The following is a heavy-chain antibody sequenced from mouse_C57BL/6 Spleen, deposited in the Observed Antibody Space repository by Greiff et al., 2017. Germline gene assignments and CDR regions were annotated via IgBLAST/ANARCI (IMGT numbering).Heavy chain of an antibody. J-gene: IGHJ3*01. CDR1: GYTFTDYY. Sequence: EVKLVESGPVLVKPGASVKMSCKASGYTFTDYYMNWVKQSHGKSLEWIGVINPYNGGTSYNQKFKGKATLTVDKSSSTAYMELNSLTSEDSAVYYRASEGSCLFAYWGQGTLVTVSA. D-gene: IGHD3-3*01. V-gene: IGHV1-19*01. CDR2: INPYNGGT. CDR3: ASEGSCLFAY.